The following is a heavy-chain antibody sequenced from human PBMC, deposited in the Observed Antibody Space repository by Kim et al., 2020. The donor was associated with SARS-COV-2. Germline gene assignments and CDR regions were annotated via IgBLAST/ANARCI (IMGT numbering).Heavy chain of an antibody. Sequence: GGSLRLSCAASGFTFSSYAMHWVRQAPGKGLEWVAVISYDGSNKYYADSVKGRFTISRDNSKNTLYLQMNSLRAEDTAVYYCASHGGHYYYGSGSALWDYWGQGALVTLSA. J-gene: IGHJ4*02. CDR1: GFTFSSYA. D-gene: IGHD3-10*01. CDR3: ASHGGHYYYGSGSALWDY. V-gene: IGHV3-30*04. CDR2: ISYDGSNK.